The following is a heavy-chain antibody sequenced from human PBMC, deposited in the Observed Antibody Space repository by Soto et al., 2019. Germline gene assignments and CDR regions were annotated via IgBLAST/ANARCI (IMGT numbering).Heavy chain of an antibody. CDR2: IWHDGSNK. CDR1: GFTFSSYT. J-gene: IGHJ6*02. D-gene: IGHD1-1*01. CDR3: ARENWNDGHYCGMGV. Sequence: QVQVVESGGGVVQPGRSMRLSCAASGFTFSSYTMYWVRQAPGKGLEGVAIIWHDGSNKYYADSVKGRFTIYRDNSKNTLYLRMNSLRCEDTAVYYCARENWNDGHYCGMGVWGQGTTVTVSS. V-gene: IGHV3-33*01.